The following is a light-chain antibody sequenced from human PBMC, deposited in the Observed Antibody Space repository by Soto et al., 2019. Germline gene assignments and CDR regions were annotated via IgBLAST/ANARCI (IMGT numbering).Light chain of an antibody. CDR3: QQFQNYPLT. CDR1: HAITSA. J-gene: IGKJ4*01. Sequence: GASVTISCRASHAITSALAWYQQKPGKPPKLLIYDVSTLEGGVPSRFSGSGSGTDFTLSISSLQPEDFATYYCQQFQNYPLTFGGGTNVE. CDR2: DVS. V-gene: IGKV1D-13*01.